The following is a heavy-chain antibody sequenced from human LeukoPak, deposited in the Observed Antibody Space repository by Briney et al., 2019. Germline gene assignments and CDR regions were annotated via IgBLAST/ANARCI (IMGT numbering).Heavy chain of an antibody. V-gene: IGHV4-39*07. J-gene: IGHJ4*02. Sequence: SETLSLTCTVSGGSISSSSYYWGWIRQPPGKGLEWIGSIYYSGGTYYNPSLKSRVTISVDTSKNQFSLKLSSVTAADTAVYYCARGRGPGSSSSWYVVRFGPFDYWGQGTLVTVSS. CDR2: IYYSGGT. CDR1: GGSISSSSYY. D-gene: IGHD6-13*01. CDR3: ARGRGPGSSSSWYVVRFGPFDY.